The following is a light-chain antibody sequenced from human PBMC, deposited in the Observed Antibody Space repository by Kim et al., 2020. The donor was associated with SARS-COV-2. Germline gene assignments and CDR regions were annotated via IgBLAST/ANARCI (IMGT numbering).Light chain of an antibody. Sequence: SVSPGKTASITCSGDKVGDKYACWYQQKPGQSPVLVIYQDSKRPSGIPERFSGSNSGNTATLTISGTQAMDEADYYCQAWDSSTEVFGTGTKVTVL. J-gene: IGLJ1*01. CDR3: QAWDSSTEV. CDR1: KVGDKY. CDR2: QDS. V-gene: IGLV3-1*01.